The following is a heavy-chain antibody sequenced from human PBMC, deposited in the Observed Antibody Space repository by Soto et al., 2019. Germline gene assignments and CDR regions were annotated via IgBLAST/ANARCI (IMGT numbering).Heavy chain of an antibody. D-gene: IGHD6-6*01. V-gene: IGHV1-18*01. CDR1: GYTFTSYG. Sequence: ASVKVSCKASGYTFTSYGISWVRQAPGQGLEWMGWISAYNGNTNYAQKLQGRVPMTTDTSTSTAYMELRSLRSDDTAVYYCARQSTSIAALNWSAPWGQGTLVTVSS. CDR3: ARQSTSIAALNWSAP. CDR2: ISAYNGNT. J-gene: IGHJ5*02.